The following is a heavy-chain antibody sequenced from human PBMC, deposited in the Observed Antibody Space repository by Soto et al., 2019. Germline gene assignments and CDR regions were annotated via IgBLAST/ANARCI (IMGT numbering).Heavy chain of an antibody. J-gene: IGHJ1*01. CDR1: GYRFTTGW. CDR3: ARLTLAQDGSGYHLFAY. Sequence: PGESLTSSGQASGYRFTTGWISWIRPTPWKGIECLGWTDPTDSYTDYSPSFEGHVTRSVDRSINTAYLEWSSLKASDSAMYYCARLTLAQDGSGYHLFAYWGLRSLVTVSS. D-gene: IGHD3-22*01. CDR2: TDPTDSYT. V-gene: IGHV5-10-1*01.